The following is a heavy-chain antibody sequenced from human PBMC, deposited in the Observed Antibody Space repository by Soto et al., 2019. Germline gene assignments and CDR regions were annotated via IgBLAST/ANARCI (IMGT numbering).Heavy chain of an antibody. J-gene: IGHJ5*02. V-gene: IGHV3-23*01. CDR3: AKEHYYGSGEGGWFDP. Sequence: EVQLLESGGGLVQPGGSLRLSCAASGFTFSSYAMSWVRQAPGKGLEWVSAISGSGGSTYYADSVKGRFTISSDNSKNTLYLQMNSLRAEDTAVYYCAKEHYYGSGEGGWFDPWGQGTLVTVSS. CDR1: GFTFSSYA. D-gene: IGHD3-10*01. CDR2: ISGSGGST.